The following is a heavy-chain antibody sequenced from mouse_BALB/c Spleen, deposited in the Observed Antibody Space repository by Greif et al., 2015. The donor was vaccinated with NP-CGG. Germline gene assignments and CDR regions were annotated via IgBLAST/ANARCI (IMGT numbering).Heavy chain of an antibody. V-gene: IGHV7-1*02. CDR2: SRNKANDYTT. J-gene: IGHJ1*01. CDR1: GFTFSDFY. CDR3: ARDDGYYWYFDV. Sequence: EVNVVESGGGLVQPGGSLRLSCATSGFTFSDFYMEWVRQPPGKRLEWIAASRNKANDYTTEYSASVKGRFIVSRDTSQSILYLQMNAPRAEDTAIYYCARDDGYYWYFDVWGAGTTVTVSS. D-gene: IGHD2-2*01.